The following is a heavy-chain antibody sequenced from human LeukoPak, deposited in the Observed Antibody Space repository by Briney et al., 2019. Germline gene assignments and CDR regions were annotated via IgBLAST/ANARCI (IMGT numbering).Heavy chain of an antibody. CDR2: ISSSNSFI. CDR1: RFIFSSYH. J-gene: IGHJ4*02. V-gene: IGHV3-21*01. Sequence: GGSLRLSCAASRFIFSSYHMHWVRQPPGKGLEWVSSISSSNSFIYYADSMKGRFAISRDNAKDSLYLQMNSLRAEDTAVYYCARGTNWSPLDFDYWGQGTLVTVSS. D-gene: IGHD1-20*01. CDR3: ARGTNWSPLDFDY.